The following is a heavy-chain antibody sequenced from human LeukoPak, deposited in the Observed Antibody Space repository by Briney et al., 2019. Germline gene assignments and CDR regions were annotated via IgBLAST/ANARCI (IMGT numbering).Heavy chain of an antibody. CDR3: TRDSIGTRADY. D-gene: IGHD6-6*01. Sequence: GASVKVSCKASGYSFTSYYIHWVRQAPGQGLEWMGWINPNSGGTKYAQNFQGRVTMTRDTSISTAYMELSRLGSDDTAVYYCTRDSIGTRADYWGQGTLVTVSS. V-gene: IGHV1-2*02. CDR2: INPNSGGT. CDR1: GYSFTSYY. J-gene: IGHJ4*02.